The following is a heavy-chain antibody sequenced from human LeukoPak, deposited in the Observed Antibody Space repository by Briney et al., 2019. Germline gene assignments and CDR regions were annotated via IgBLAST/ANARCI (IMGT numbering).Heavy chain of an antibody. J-gene: IGHJ4*02. V-gene: IGHV4-4*02. Sequence: SETLSLTCAVSGGSISSSNWWSWVRQPPGKGLEWIEEIYHSGSTNYNPSLKSRVTISVDKYKNHFSLKLTSVTAAAAAVYYCARHQQLVWKYYFDCWGQGTLVTVSS. D-gene: IGHD6-13*01. CDR2: IYHSGST. CDR3: ARHQQLVWKYYFDC. CDR1: GGSISSSNW.